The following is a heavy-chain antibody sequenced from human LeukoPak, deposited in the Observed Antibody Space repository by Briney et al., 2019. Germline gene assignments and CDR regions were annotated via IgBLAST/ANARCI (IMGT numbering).Heavy chain of an antibody. CDR1: GFTFSSYG. CDR2: IKQDGSEK. J-gene: IGHJ4*02. V-gene: IGHV3-7*01. Sequence: GRSLRLSCAASGFTFSSYGMHWVRQAPGKGLEWVANIKQDGSEKYYVDSVKGRFTISRDNAKNSLYLQMNSLRAEDTAVYYCARDQGGILRDYWGQGTLVTVSS. CDR3: ARDQGGILRDY. D-gene: IGHD1-26*01.